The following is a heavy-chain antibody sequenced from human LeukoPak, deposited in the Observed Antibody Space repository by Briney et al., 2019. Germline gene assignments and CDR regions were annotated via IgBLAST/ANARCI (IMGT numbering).Heavy chain of an antibody. D-gene: IGHD6-13*01. CDR2: IWYDGSSK. V-gene: IGHV3-33*01. J-gene: IGHJ4*02. Sequence: GRSLRLSCAASGFTFSSYGMHWVRQAPGKGLEWVAVIWYDGSSKYYADSVKGRFTISRDNSKNTLYLQMNSLRAEDAAVYYCARAQDSSSWYLDSWGQGTLVTVSS. CDR3: ARAQDSSSWYLDS. CDR1: GFTFSSYG.